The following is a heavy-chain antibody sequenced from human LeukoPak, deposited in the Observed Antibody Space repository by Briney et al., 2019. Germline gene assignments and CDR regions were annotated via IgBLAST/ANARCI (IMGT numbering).Heavy chain of an antibody. J-gene: IGHJ4*02. D-gene: IGHD2-2*01. CDR1: GFTFDDYA. Sequence: GRSLRLSCAASGFTFDDYAMHWVRQAPGKGLERVSGISWNSGSIGYADSVKGRFTISRDNAKNSLYLQMNSLRAEDMALYYCAKGYCSSTSCSFDYWGQRTLVTVSS. CDR3: AKGYCSSTSCSFDY. V-gene: IGHV3-9*03. CDR2: ISWNSGSI.